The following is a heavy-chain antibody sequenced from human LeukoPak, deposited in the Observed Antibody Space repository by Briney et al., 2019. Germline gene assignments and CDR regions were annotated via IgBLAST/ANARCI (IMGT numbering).Heavy chain of an antibody. J-gene: IGHJ4*02. V-gene: IGHV5-51*01. D-gene: IGHD6-13*01. CDR1: GYSFTSYW. CDR3: ARPHGSWKEPPDY. CDR2: IYPGGSDT. Sequence: GESQQISCKGSGYSFTSYWIGWVRQMPGKGLEWMGIIYPGGSDTRYSPSFQGQVTISADKSISTAYLQWSSLKASDTAMYYCARPHGSWKEPPDYWGQGTLVTVSS.